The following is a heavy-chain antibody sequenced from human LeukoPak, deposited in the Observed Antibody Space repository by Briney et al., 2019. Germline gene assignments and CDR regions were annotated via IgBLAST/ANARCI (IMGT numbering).Heavy chain of an antibody. Sequence: GGSLRLSCAASGFTFSSYWMSWVRQAPGKGLEWVANIKQDGSEKYYVDSVKGRFTISRDNAKNSLYLQMNNLRAEDTAVYYCARRIAVAATINWFDPWGQGTLVTVSS. V-gene: IGHV3-7*03. D-gene: IGHD6-19*01. CDR1: GFTFSSYW. CDR2: IKQDGSEK. J-gene: IGHJ5*02. CDR3: ARRIAVAATINWFDP.